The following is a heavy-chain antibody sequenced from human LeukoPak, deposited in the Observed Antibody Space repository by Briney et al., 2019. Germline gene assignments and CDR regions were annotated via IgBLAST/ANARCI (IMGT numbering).Heavy chain of an antibody. J-gene: IGHJ4*02. D-gene: IGHD6-19*01. CDR2: IQYDGSGQ. CDR3: AKGSGWYLDY. V-gene: IGHV3-30*02. Sequence: GGSLRLSCTASGFTFINYSMNWVRQAPGKGLEWVAFIQYDGSGQYYADSVKGRFTFSRDNFKHTLYLQMNSLRPEDTAVYYCAKGSGWYLDYWGQGTLVTVSS. CDR1: GFTFINYS.